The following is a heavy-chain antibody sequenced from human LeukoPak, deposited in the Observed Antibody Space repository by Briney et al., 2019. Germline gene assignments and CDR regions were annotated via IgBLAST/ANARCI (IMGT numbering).Heavy chain of an antibody. CDR2: IYSGGST. CDR3: ASGLPFDY. D-gene: IGHD5-18*01. J-gene: IGHJ4*02. V-gene: IGHV3-53*01. Sequence: GGSLRLSCAASGFTLSSYWMHWVRQAPGKGLVWVSVIYSGGSTYYADSVKGRFTISRDNSKNTLYLQMNSLRAEDTAVYYCASGLPFDYWGQGTLVTVSS. CDR1: GFTLSSYW.